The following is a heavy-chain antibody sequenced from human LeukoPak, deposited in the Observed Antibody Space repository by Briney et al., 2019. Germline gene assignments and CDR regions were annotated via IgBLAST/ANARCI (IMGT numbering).Heavy chain of an antibody. CDR2: INPNSGGT. CDR1: GYTFTGYY. CDR3: AREGKYYDILTGYYRNFDY. J-gene: IGHJ4*02. V-gene: IGHV1-2*02. D-gene: IGHD3-9*01. Sequence: ASVKVSCKASGYTFTGYYMHWVRQAPGQGLEWMGWINPNSGGTNYAQKFQGRVTMTRDTSISTAYMELSRLRSDNTAVYYCAREGKYYDILTGYYRNFDYWGQGTLVTVSS.